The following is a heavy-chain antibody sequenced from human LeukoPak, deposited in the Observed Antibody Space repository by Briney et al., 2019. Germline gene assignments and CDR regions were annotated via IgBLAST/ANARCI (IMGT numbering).Heavy chain of an antibody. J-gene: IGHJ4*02. CDR1: GYIFSTHYW. CDR2: IHPSDSDI. CDR3: ATVIGRDGYNWYYFDY. V-gene: IGHV5-51*01. Sequence: GESLKISCKGSGYIFSTHYWIAWVRQMPGKGLELMGIIHPSDSDIKYSPSFQGQVTISADMSLSTAYLQWSSLKASDTAMYYCATVIGRDGYNWYYFDYWGQGTLVTVSS. D-gene: IGHD5-24*01.